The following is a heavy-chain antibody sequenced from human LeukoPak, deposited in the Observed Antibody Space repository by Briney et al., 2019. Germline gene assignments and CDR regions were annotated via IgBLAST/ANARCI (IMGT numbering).Heavy chain of an antibody. Sequence: GGSLRLSCVASGFTVGASYMSWVRQAPGKGLEWVTAIYSGGTTYYADSVKGRSTISRDNSQNTVYLQMDSLRVEDTAVYFCARQSSATTTFDSWGQGTLVTVSS. D-gene: IGHD4-17*01. CDR2: IYSGGTT. V-gene: IGHV3-66*04. CDR1: GFTVGASY. CDR3: ARQSSATTTFDS. J-gene: IGHJ4*02.